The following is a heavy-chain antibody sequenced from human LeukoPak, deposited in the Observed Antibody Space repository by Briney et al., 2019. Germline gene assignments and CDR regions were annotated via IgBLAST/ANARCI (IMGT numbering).Heavy chain of an antibody. D-gene: IGHD3-22*01. CDR2: INPNTGST. V-gene: IGHV1-2*02. CDR1: GYTFTGYY. CDR3: ARAYYYDSSGYYLSY. Sequence: ASVKVSCKASGYTFTGYYVHWVRQAPGQGLEWMGWINPNTGSTNYAHNFQGRVTMTRDTSISTAYMELSRLRSDDTAVYYCARAYYYDSSGYYLSYWGQGTLVTVSS. J-gene: IGHJ4*02.